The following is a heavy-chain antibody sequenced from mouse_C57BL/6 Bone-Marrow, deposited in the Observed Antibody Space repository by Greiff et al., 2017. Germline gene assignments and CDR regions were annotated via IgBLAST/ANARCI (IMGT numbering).Heavy chain of an antibody. J-gene: IGHJ4*01. D-gene: IGHD1-1*01. CDR1: GYTFTSYT. Sequence: QVQLQQSGAELARPGASVKMSCKASGYTFTSYTMHWVKQRPGQGLEWIGYINPSSGYTKYNQKFKDKATLTADKSSSTAYMQLSSLTSEDSAVYYCARSRQISYYYGSDYYAMDYWGQGTSVTVSS. CDR2: INPSSGYT. V-gene: IGHV1-4*01. CDR3: ARSRQISYYYGSDYYAMDY.